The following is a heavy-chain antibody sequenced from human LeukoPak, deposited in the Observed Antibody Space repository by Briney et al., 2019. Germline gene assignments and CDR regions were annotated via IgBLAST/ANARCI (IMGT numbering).Heavy chain of an antibody. V-gene: IGHV3-23*01. J-gene: IGHJ6*02. CDR1: GFTSSSYA. CDR2: IKGSGDST. CDR3: AKGEVVPAAIYGMDV. D-gene: IGHD2-2*02. Sequence: PGGSLRLSCAASGFTSSSYAMNWVRQAPGKGPEWVSLIKGSGDSTYYADSVGGRFTISRDNSKNTLYLQMNSLRGEDTAVYYCAKGEVVPAAIYGMDVWGQGTTVTVS.